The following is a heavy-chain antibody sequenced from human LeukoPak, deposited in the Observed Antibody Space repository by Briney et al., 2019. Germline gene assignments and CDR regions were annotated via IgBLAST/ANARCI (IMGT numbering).Heavy chain of an antibody. CDR3: AKGLALLWFGELNGMDV. D-gene: IGHD3-10*01. V-gene: IGHV3-30*18. J-gene: IGHJ6*02. CDR1: GFTFSSYG. CDR2: ISYDGSNK. Sequence: GGSLRLSCAASGFTFSSYGMHWVRQAPGKGLEWVAVISYDGSNKYYADSVKGRFTISRDNSKNTLYLQMNSLRAEDTAVYYCAKGLALLWFGELNGMDVWGQGTTVTVSS.